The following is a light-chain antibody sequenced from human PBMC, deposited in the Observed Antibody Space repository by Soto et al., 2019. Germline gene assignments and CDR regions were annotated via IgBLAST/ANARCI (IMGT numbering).Light chain of an antibody. CDR3: QKYNSAPLT. CDR1: QSISSW. Sequence: IQMTQSPSTLSSSFGDRVTITWRASQSISSWLAWYQQKPGKAPKLLIYKASSLESGVPSRFSVSGSGTDFTLTISSLKTEDVAAYYCQKYNSAPLTFGGGTKVDIK. V-gene: IGKV1-5*03. CDR2: KAS. J-gene: IGKJ4*01.